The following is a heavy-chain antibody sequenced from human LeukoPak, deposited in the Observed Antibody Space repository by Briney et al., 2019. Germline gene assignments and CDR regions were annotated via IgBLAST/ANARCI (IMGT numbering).Heavy chain of an antibody. D-gene: IGHD6-13*01. Sequence: SVKVSCKASGGTFSSYAISWVRQAPGQGLEWMGRIIPILGIANYAQKFQGRVTITADKSTSTAYMELSSLRAEDTAVYYCARVIAAAGPDYWGQGTLVTVSS. CDR1: GGTFSSYA. CDR2: IIPILGIA. CDR3: ARVIAAAGPDY. J-gene: IGHJ4*02. V-gene: IGHV1-69*04.